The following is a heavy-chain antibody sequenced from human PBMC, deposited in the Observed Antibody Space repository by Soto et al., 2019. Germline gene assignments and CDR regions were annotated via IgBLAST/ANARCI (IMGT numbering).Heavy chain of an antibody. D-gene: IGHD3-22*01. J-gene: IGHJ4*02. CDR3: ARGEGGYYAYFDY. CDR2: IIPIFGTA. CDR1: GGTFSRYA. Sequence: SVKVSCKASGGTFSRYAISWVRQAPGQGLEWMGGIIPIFGTANYAQKFQGRVTITADESTSTAYMELSSLRSEDTAVYYCARGEGGYYAYFDYWGQGTLVTVPQ. V-gene: IGHV1-69*13.